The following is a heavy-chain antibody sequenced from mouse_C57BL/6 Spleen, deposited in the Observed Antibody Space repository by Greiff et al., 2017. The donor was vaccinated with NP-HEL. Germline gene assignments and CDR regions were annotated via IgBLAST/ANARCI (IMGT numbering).Heavy chain of an antibody. D-gene: IGHD1-1*01. J-gene: IGHJ2*01. CDR3: ARDYYGSSYRNYFDY. CDR2: INPSSGYT. Sequence: QVQLKQSGAELAKPGASVKLSCKASGYTFTSYWMHWVKQRPGQGLEWIGYINPSSGYTKYNQKFKDKATLTADKSSSTAYMQLSSLTYEDSAVYYCARDYYGSSYRNYFDYWGQGTTLTVSS. CDR1: GYTFTSYW. V-gene: IGHV1-7*01.